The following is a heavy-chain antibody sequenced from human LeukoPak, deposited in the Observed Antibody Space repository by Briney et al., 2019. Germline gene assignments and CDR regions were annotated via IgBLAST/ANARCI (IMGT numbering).Heavy chain of an antibody. D-gene: IGHD3-10*01. Sequence: PSQTLSLTCTVSGGSISSGVYYWNWIRRPAGKGLEWIGRIYTSGSTNYNPSLKSRVTISADTSKNQFSLNLTSVTAAGTAVYYCARGLWFGEASDAFDIWGQGTMVTVSS. J-gene: IGHJ3*02. V-gene: IGHV4-61*02. CDR2: IYTSGST. CDR3: ARGLWFGEASDAFDI. CDR1: GGSISSGVYY.